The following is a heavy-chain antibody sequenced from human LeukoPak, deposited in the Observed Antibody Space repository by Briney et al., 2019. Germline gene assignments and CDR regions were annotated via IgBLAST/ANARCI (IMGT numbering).Heavy chain of an antibody. J-gene: IGHJ4*02. CDR2: ISYDGSNK. Sequence: GGSLRLSCAASGFTFSSYAMSWVRQAPGKGLEWVAVISYDGSNKYYADSVKGRFTISRDNSKNTLYLQMNSLRVEDTAVYYCARDLTHYFDYWGQGTLVTVSS. CDR1: GFTFSSYA. V-gene: IGHV3-30-3*01. CDR3: ARDLTHYFDY.